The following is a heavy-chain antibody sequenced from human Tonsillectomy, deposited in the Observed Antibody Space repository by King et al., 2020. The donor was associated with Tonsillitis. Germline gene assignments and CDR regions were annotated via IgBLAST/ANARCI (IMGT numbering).Heavy chain of an antibody. D-gene: IGHD3-16*02. Sequence: QLVQSGAEVKKPGSSVKVSCKASGDTFSYYSINWVRQAPGQGLEWMGGIIPIFATANYAQNFQGRVTITADEFTRTAYMELNSLTSEDTAVYYCARDRPGEGITCGGVIVPLDSPSYMDVWGKGTTVTVSS. J-gene: IGHJ6*03. CDR2: IIPIFATA. CDR3: ARDRPGEGITCGGVIVPLDSPSYMDV. V-gene: IGHV1-69*01. CDR1: GDTFSYYS.